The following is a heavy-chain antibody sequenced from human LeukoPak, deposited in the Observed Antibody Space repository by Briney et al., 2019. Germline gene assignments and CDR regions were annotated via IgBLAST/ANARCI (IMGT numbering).Heavy chain of an antibody. CDR1: GFTFSSYW. D-gene: IGHD5-18*01. V-gene: IGHV3-7*01. CDR3: ARGSLSGYSYGYFLGFDP. J-gene: IGHJ5*02. Sequence: GGSLRLSCAASGFTFSSYWMSWVRQAPGKGLEWVANIKQDGSEKYYVDSVKGRFTISRDNAKNSLYLQMNSLRAEDTAVYYCARGSLSGYSYGYFLGFDPWGQGTLVTVSS. CDR2: IKQDGSEK.